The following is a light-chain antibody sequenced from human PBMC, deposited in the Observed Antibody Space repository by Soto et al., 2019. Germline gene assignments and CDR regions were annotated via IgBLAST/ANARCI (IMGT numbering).Light chain of an antibody. Sequence: ETVMTQSPVTLSVSPGDTATLSCRASQRVSSHLAWYQQKPGQAPRLLIYAASTRATGIPVRFSGSGSETEFTLTISRLEPEDFAVYYCQQYGSSPQTFGQGTKVDIK. J-gene: IGKJ1*01. CDR3: QQYGSSPQT. CDR2: AAS. CDR1: QRVSSH. V-gene: IGKV3-15*01.